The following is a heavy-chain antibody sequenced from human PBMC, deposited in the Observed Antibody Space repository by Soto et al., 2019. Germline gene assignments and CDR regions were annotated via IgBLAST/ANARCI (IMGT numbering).Heavy chain of an antibody. V-gene: IGHV4-39*01. CDR3: ATRRTGYSSSWYYYYGMDV. CDR2: IYYSGST. J-gene: IGHJ6*02. CDR1: GGSISSSSYY. Sequence: XAILSLTCTVSGGSISSSSYYWGWIRHPPGKGLEWIGSIYYSGSTYYNPSLKSRVTISVDTSKNQFSLKLSSVTAADTAVYYCATRRTGYSSSWYYYYGMDVWGQGTTVTVSS. D-gene: IGHD6-13*01.